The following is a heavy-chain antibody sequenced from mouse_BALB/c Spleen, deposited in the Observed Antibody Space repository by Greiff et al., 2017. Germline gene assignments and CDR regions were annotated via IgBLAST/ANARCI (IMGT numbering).Heavy chain of an antibody. CDR1: GFTFSSYA. D-gene: IGHD1-1*01. Sequence: EVHLVESGGGLVKPGGSLKLSCAASGFTFSSYAMSWVRQSPEKRLEWVAEISSGGSYTYYPDSVKGRFTISRDNAKNTLYLQMSSLKSEDTAMYYCARHTDYGSSYYYAMDYWGQGTSVTVSS. J-gene: IGHJ4*01. CDR3: ARHTDYGSSYYYAMDY. V-gene: IGHV5-6*01. CDR2: ISSGGSYT.